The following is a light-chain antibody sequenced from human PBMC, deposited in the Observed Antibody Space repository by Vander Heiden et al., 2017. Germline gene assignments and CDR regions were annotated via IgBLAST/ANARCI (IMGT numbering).Light chain of an antibody. CDR2: EGI. Sequence: QSALTQPASVSGSPGQSLNISCTGTSSDVGSYKVVSWYQQHPGKAPKLIIYEGIKRPSGVSNRFSGSQSGNTASLTISGLQSEDEADYYCCSYVGSRVYVFGTGTKVTV. CDR1: SSDVGSYKV. J-gene: IGLJ1*01. V-gene: IGLV2-23*01. CDR3: CSYVGSRVYV.